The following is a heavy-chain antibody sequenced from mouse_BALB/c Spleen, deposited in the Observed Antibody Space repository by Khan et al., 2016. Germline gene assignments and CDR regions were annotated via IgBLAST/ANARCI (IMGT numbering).Heavy chain of an antibody. D-gene: IGHD1-1*01. V-gene: IGHV1-9*01. CDR1: GYTFSSYW. J-gene: IGHJ1*01. CDR3: ARRGGNYWYFDV. CDR2: ILPGSGST. Sequence: QVQLQQSGAELMKPGASVKISCKATGYTFSSYWIEWVKQRPGHGLEWIGEILPGSGSTNYNEKLKGKATFTAETSSKTAYMQLSSLTSEDSAVYYCARRGGNYWYFDVWGAGTTVTVSS.